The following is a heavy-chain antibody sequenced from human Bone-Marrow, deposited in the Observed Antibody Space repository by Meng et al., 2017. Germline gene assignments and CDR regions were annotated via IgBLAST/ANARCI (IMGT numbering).Heavy chain of an antibody. CDR3: ASLYGDSSVWYLDL. CDR1: GGSISSGNHY. CDR2: IYYSGST. Sequence: AQLQESGPGLVKPSQTLSLPCPVSGGSISSGNHYWSWIRQHPGKGLEYIGYIYYSGSTYYNPSLKSRVIISVDTSKNQFSLRLNSVTAADTAVYYCASLYGDSSVWYLDLWGRGTLVTVSS. V-gene: IGHV4-31*03. D-gene: IGHD4-17*01. J-gene: IGHJ2*01.